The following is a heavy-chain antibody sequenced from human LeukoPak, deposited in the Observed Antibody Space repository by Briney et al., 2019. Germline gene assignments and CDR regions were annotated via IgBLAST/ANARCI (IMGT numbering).Heavy chain of an antibody. D-gene: IGHD2-8*02. CDR3: ARLFGGVTTFDY. V-gene: IGHV3-7*01. Sequence: GGSLRLSCAASGFTFGNFWMSWVRQAPGRGLQWVASMKGDASLIYYVDSMKGRFTISRDNARNSLYMQMNRLRGEDTAVYYCARLFGGVTTFDYWGQGALVTVSS. J-gene: IGHJ4*02. CDR1: GFTFGNFW. CDR2: MKGDASLI.